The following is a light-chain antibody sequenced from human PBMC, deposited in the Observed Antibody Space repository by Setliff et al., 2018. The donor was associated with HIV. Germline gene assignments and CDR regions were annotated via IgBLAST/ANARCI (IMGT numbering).Light chain of an antibody. Sequence: QSVLTQPRSVSGSPGQSVTISCTGTSSDVGGYNYVSWYQHLPGKAPKLMIYDVTKRPSGVPDRFSGSKSGNTASLTISGLQSEDEADYYCCSYAGSYTSHYVFGTGTKVTVL. J-gene: IGLJ1*01. V-gene: IGLV2-11*01. CDR3: CSYAGSYTSHYV. CDR2: DVT. CDR1: SSDVGGYNY.